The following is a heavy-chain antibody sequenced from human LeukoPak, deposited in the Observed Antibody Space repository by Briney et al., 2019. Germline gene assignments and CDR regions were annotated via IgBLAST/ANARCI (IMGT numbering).Heavy chain of an antibody. D-gene: IGHD3-10*01. J-gene: IGHJ4*02. Sequence: PSETLSLTCAVYGGSFSGYYWSWIRQPPGKGLEWIGEINHSGSTNYNPSLKSRVTISVDTSKNQFSLKLSSVTAADTAVYYCARVGRGYYYGSGSYYQFDYWGQGTLVTVSS. CDR1: GGSFSGYY. CDR3: ARVGRGYYYGSGSYYQFDY. CDR2: INHSGST. V-gene: IGHV4-34*01.